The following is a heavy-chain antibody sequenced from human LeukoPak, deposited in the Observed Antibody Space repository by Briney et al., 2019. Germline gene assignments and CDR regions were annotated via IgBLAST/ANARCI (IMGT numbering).Heavy chain of an antibody. CDR3: ARGPYSGSYFYYYGMDV. V-gene: IGHV1-69*13. CDR2: IIPIFGTA. D-gene: IGHD1-26*01. CDR1: GGTCSSYA. Sequence: SVKVSCKASGGTCSSYAISWVRQAPGQGLEWMGGIIPIFGTANYAQKFQGRVTITADESTSTAYMELSSLRSEDTAVYYCARGPYSGSYFYYYGMDVWGQGTTVTVSS. J-gene: IGHJ6*02.